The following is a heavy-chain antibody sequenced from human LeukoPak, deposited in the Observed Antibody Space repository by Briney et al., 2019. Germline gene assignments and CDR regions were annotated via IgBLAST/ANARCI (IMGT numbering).Heavy chain of an antibody. D-gene: IGHD6-19*01. V-gene: IGHV3-73*01. CDR3: TRLSIAVAGAKDY. CDR1: GVTFSGSA. J-gene: IGHJ4*02. CDR2: IRSKANSYAT. Sequence: GGSLRLSCAASGVTFSGSAMHWVRQASGEGREWVGRIRSKANSYATAYAASVKGRFTISRDDSKNTAYLQMNSLKTEDTAVYYCTRLSIAVAGAKDYWGQGTLVTVSS.